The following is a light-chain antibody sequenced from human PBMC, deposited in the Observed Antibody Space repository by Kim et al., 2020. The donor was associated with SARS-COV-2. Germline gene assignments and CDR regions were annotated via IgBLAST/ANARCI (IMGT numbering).Light chain of an antibody. CDR2: QDS. CDR3: QAWDSSTWV. J-gene: IGLJ3*02. CDR1: KVGDKY. Sequence: SVSPGQTASITCSGDKVGDKYACWYQQKPGQSPVLVIYQDSKRPSGIPGRFSGSNSGNTATLTISGTQAMDEADYYCQAWDSSTWVFGGGTQLTVL. V-gene: IGLV3-1*01.